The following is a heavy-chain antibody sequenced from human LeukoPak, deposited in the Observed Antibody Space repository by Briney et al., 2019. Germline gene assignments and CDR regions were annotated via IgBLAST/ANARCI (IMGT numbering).Heavy chain of an antibody. D-gene: IGHD6-19*01. V-gene: IGHV4-61*02. CDR3: ARDRTLAGLDY. CDR2: VYFSGTT. CDR1: GGSISSGSHY. Sequence: SQTLSLTCTVSGGSISSGSHYWSWIRQPAGKGLEWIGRVYFSGTTNYNPSLKSRVTISVDTSKNQFSLKLSSVTAADTAIYCCARDRTLAGLDYWGQGTLVTVSS. J-gene: IGHJ4*02.